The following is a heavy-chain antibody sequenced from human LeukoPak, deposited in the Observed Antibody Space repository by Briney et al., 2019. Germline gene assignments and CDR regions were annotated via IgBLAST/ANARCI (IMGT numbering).Heavy chain of an antibody. CDR2: IYHSGST. D-gene: IGHD3-10*01. Sequence: SETLSLTCTVSGDSIGSYFWSWIRQSPGKGLEWIGHIYHSGSTNYNPSLKSRVTISVDTSKNQFSLKLNSVTATDTAVYYCARHYGPWGQGTLVTVSS. V-gene: IGHV4-59*08. CDR3: ARHYGP. J-gene: IGHJ4*02. CDR1: GDSIGSYF.